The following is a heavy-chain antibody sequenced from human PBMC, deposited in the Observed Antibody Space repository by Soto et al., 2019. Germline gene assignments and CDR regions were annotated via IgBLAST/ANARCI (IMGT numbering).Heavy chain of an antibody. J-gene: IGHJ4*01. CDR2: VSTSGRST. CDR1: GFTFSEST. D-gene: IGHD2-15*01. CDR3: VKQAHGLDGVAFDY. V-gene: IGHV3-64D*06. Sequence: GGSLRLSCSASGFTFSESTIYWVRQVPGKGLEAISAVSTSGRSTYYADSVKDRFRISRDNSKNTIYLQMGSLRPEDTARYYCVKQAHGLDGVAFDYWGRGTQVTVSS.